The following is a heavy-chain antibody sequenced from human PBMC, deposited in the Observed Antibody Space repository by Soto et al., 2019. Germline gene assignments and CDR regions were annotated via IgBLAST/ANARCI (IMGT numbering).Heavy chain of an antibody. CDR2: ISYDGSNK. CDR3: ARDTVEDSYGYY. Sequence: GGSLRLSCAASGFTFSSYAMHWVRQAPGKGLEWVAVISYDGSNKYYADSVKGRFTISRDNSKNTPYLQMNSLRAEDTAVYYCARDTVEDSYGYYWGQGTLVTVSS. D-gene: IGHD5-18*01. CDR1: GFTFSSYA. J-gene: IGHJ4*02. V-gene: IGHV3-30-3*01.